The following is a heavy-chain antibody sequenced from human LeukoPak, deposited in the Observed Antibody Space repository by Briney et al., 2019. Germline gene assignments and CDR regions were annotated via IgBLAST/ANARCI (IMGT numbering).Heavy chain of an antibody. CDR2: INPNSGGT. CDR3: ARGVRKYDFWSGYSTGAFDI. CDR1: GYTFTGYY. D-gene: IGHD3-3*01. Sequence: ASVKVSCKASGYTFTGYYMHWVRQAPGQGLEWMGWINPNSGGTNYAQKFQGRVTMTRDTSISTAYMELSSLRSEDTAVYYCARGVRKYDFWSGYSTGAFDIWGQGTMVTVSS. J-gene: IGHJ3*02. V-gene: IGHV1-2*02.